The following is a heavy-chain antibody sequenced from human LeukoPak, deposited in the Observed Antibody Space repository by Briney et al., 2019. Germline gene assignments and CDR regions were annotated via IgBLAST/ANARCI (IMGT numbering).Heavy chain of an antibody. Sequence: GGSLRLSCAASGFTFSDYYMSWIRQAPGKGLEWLSYISGSGSSIFYADSVKGRFTISRDNSKNTLYLQMNSLRAEDTAVYYCARDLTYLSGYYEFNAFDIWGQGTMVTVPS. D-gene: IGHD3-22*01. J-gene: IGHJ3*02. CDR3: ARDLTYLSGYYEFNAFDI. CDR1: GFTFSDYY. V-gene: IGHV3-11*04. CDR2: ISGSGSSI.